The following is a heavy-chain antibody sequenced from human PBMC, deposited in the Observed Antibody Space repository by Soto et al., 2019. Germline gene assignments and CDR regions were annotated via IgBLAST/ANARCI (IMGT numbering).Heavy chain of an antibody. CDR1: GYTFANYG. CDR2: INTYSGNT. D-gene: IGHD2-15*01. J-gene: IGHJ4*02. Sequence: QVQLVQSGAEVKKPGASVKVSCKASGYTFANYGVSWVRQAPGQGLEWMGWINTYSGNTNYAQKLQGRVTMTTDTSTSTAYMELRSLRSDDTAVYYCAKVQEKWSKFFDYWGQGTLVTVSS. V-gene: IGHV1-18*01. CDR3: AKVQEKWSKFFDY.